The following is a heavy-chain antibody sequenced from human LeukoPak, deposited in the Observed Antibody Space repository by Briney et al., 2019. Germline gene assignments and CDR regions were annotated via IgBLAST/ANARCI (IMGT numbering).Heavy chain of an antibody. Sequence: GGSLRLSCAASGFTFSRYSMNWVRQAPGKGLEWVSYVNSESDTIYYADSVKGRFTISRDNAKSALYLQINSLRAEDTALYYCARDGDYYDSSGHPQAALDIWGQGTMVTVSS. V-gene: IGHV3-48*04. D-gene: IGHD3-22*01. J-gene: IGHJ3*02. CDR1: GFTFSRYS. CDR3: ARDGDYYDSSGHPQAALDI. CDR2: VNSESDTI.